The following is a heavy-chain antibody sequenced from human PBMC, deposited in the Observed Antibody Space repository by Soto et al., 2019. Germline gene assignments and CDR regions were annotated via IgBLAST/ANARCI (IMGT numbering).Heavy chain of an antibody. Sequence: QVQLQESGPGLVKPSQTLSLTCTVSGGSISSGGYYWSWIRQHPGKGLEWIGYIYYSGSTYYNPSLKSRVTISVDTSKNQFSLKLSSVTAADTAVYYCARDRHPLYYGSGSNDWFDPWGQGTLVTVSS. V-gene: IGHV4-31*03. J-gene: IGHJ5*02. D-gene: IGHD3-10*01. CDR1: GGSISSGGYY. CDR2: IYYSGST. CDR3: ARDRHPLYYGSGSNDWFDP.